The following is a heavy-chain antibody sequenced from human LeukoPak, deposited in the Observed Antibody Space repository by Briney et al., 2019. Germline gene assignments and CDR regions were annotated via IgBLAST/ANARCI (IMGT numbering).Heavy chain of an antibody. CDR2: IWYDGSNK. Sequence: GGSLRLSCAASGFTFSSYGMHWVRQAPGKGLEWVAVIWYDGSNKYYADSVKGRFTISRDNSKNTLYLQMNSLRAEDTAVYYCAKDRRMMSPHYGMDVWGQGTTVTVSS. D-gene: IGHD3-16*01. J-gene: IGHJ6*02. CDR1: GFTFSSYG. CDR3: AKDRRMMSPHYGMDV. V-gene: IGHV3-33*06.